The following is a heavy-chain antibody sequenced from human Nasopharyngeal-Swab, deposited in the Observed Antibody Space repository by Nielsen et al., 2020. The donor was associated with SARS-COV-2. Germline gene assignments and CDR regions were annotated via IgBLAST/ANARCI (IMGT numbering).Heavy chain of an antibody. D-gene: IGHD3-22*01. CDR1: GFTFSSYG. J-gene: IGHJ2*01. V-gene: IGHV3-21*01. CDR3: ARPPLYYYDSSGPWYFDL. Sequence: GESLKISCAASGFTFSSYGMNWVRQAPGKGLEWVSSISSSSSYIYYADSVKGRFTISRDNAKNSLYLQMNSLRAEDTAVYYCARPPLYYYDSSGPWYFDLWGRGTLVTVSS. CDR2: ISSSSSYI.